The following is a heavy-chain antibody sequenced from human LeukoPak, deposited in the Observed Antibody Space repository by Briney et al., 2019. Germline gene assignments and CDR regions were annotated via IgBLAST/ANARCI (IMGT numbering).Heavy chain of an antibody. Sequence: GGSLRLSCAASGFSFSAYPMGWVRQAPGKGLQWLSGISASGDVTFHADRVKGRFAISRDNSKNTLYLQMTGLRAEDTAVYYCARDPRGIVGDDAFDIWGQGTMVTVSS. J-gene: IGHJ3*02. V-gene: IGHV3-23*01. CDR1: GFSFSAYP. CDR2: ISASGDVT. CDR3: ARDPRGIVGDDAFDI. D-gene: IGHD3-22*01.